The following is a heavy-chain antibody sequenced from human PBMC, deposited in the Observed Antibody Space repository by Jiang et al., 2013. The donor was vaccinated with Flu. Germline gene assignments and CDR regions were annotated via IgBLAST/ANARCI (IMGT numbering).Heavy chain of an antibody. CDR3: ARLTYISGWYNDY. CDR1: GGSISSGGYY. D-gene: IGHD6-19*01. V-gene: IGHV4-31*03. Sequence: GSGLVKPSQTLSLTCTVSGGSISSGGYYWSWVRQHPGKGLEFIGYIYYGGTTDYNPSLKSRVIISVDMSENQFSLKLSSVTPADTAVYYCARLTYISGWYNDYWGQGTLVTVSS. J-gene: IGHJ4*02. CDR2: IYYGGTT.